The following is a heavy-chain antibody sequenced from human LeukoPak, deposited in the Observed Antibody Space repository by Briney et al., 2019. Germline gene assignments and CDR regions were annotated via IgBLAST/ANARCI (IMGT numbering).Heavy chain of an antibody. CDR2: FDPEDGET. V-gene: IGHV1-24*01. D-gene: IGHD6-13*01. CDR3: ATDRSRQLGEFDKDY. J-gene: IGHJ4*02. CDR1: GYTLTELS. Sequence: GASVKVSCKVSGYTLTELSMHWVRQAPGKGLEWMRGFDPEDGETIYAQKFQGRVTMTEDTSTDTAYMELSSLRSEDTAVYYCATDRSRQLGEFDKDYWGQGTLVTVSS.